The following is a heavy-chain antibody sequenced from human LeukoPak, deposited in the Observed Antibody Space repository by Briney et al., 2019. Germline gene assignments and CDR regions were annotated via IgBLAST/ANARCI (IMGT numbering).Heavy chain of an antibody. CDR2: IDYSGNT. CDR1: GGSINGYY. D-gene: IGHD4-17*01. Sequence: SETLSLTCTVSGGSINGYYWSWIRQPPGKGLEWIAYIDYSGNTDYNPSLKSRVTISIDTSKSQFSLKVRSVTAADSAIYYCARTASMVTTVIDYWGQGTLVTVSS. V-gene: IGHV4-59*12. J-gene: IGHJ4*02. CDR3: ARTASMVTTVIDY.